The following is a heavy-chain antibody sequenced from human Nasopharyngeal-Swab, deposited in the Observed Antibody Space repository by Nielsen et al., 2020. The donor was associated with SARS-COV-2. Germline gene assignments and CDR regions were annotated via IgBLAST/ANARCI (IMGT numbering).Heavy chain of an antibody. CDR3: AKRKGGTRPFFDY. Sequence: GESLKISCAASGFTFRSYGMHWVRQAPGKGLEWVAVISYDGSNKYYADSVKGRFTISRDNSKKTLYLQMNSLRAEDTAVYYWAKRKGGTRPFFDYWGQGTLVTVSS. D-gene: IGHD2-15*01. CDR1: GFTFRSYG. CDR2: ISYDGSNK. V-gene: IGHV3-30*18. J-gene: IGHJ4*02.